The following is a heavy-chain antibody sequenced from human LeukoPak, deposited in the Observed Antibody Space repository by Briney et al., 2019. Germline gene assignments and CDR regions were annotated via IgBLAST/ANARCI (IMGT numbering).Heavy chain of an antibody. J-gene: IGHJ4*02. CDR1: GGSISSGGYY. CDR3: ARGEVNTVGIDY. V-gene: IGHV4-31*03. CDR2: IYYSGST. Sequence: PSETLSLTCTVSGGSISSGGYYWSWIRQHPGKGLEWIGYIYYSGSTYYNPSLKSRVTISVDTSKNQFSPKLSSVTAADTAVYYCARGEVNTVGIDYWGQGTLVTVSS. D-gene: IGHD1-26*01.